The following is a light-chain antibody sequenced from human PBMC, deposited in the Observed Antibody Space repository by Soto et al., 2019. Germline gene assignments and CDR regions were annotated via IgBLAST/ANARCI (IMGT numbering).Light chain of an antibody. CDR1: SSNIGNNY. V-gene: IGLV1-51*01. CDR2: DSN. CDR3: ATWDRSLTGEV. J-gene: IGLJ2*01. Sequence: QSVLTQPPSVSAAIGQTVTISCSGSSSNIGNNYVSWFQQLPGTAPKLLIYDSNKRPSGIPDRFSGSKSGTSATLDITGLQPGDEADYYCATWDRSLTGEVFGGGTKVTVL.